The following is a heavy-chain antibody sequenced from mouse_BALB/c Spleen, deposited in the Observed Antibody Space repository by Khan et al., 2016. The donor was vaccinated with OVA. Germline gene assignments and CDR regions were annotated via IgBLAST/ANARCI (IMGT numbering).Heavy chain of an antibody. D-gene: IGHD1-1*01. CDR1: GYTFTGFL. Sequence: EVQLQESGPELVKPGASVKMSCKASGYTFTGFLMHWVKQKPGQGLEWIGYINPYNDGTKYNEKFKGKATLTSDKSSSTAYMELGSLTSEDSAVYYCARYGSSPYYAMDYWGQGTSVTVSS. V-gene: IGHV1S136*01. CDR3: ARYGSSPYYAMDY. CDR2: INPYNDGT. J-gene: IGHJ4*01.